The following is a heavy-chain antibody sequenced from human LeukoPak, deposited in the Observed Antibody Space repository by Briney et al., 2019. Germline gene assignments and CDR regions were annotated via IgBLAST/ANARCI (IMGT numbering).Heavy chain of an antibody. D-gene: IGHD2-2*01. Sequence: SETLSLTCTVSGGSISTYYWSWIRQPPGKGLEWIGYIFYSGSTSYNPSLKSRVTISVDTSKNQFSLKLSSVTAADTAVYYCARENIANCSSTSCYGDGNYYYYMDVWGKGTTVTISS. CDR1: GGSISTYY. V-gene: IGHV4-4*08. CDR3: ARENIANCSSTSCYGDGNYYYYMDV. CDR2: IFYSGST. J-gene: IGHJ6*03.